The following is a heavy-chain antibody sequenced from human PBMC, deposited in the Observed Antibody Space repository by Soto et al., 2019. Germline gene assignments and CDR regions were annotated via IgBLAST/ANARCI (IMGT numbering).Heavy chain of an antibody. CDR3: AKDRGGSGWRFDY. Sequence: LRLSCAASGFTFGNYAMSWVRQAPGKGLEWVSAIAASGATTYYADSVKGRLTVSRDNSKNTLYLQMNSLRAEDTAVYYCAKDRGGSGWRFDYWGQGTLVTVSS. CDR2: IAASGATT. CDR1: GFTFGNYA. J-gene: IGHJ4*02. V-gene: IGHV3-23*01. D-gene: IGHD6-19*01.